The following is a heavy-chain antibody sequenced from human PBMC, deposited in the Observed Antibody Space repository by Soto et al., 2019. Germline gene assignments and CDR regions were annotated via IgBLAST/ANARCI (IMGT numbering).Heavy chain of an antibody. Sequence: TLSLTCAVSGGSISSSIWWNWVRQPPGKGLEWIGEIYHSGSTNCNPSLKSRVTISVDKSKNQFSLRLSSVTAADTAVYYCATSPGSAAGDYWGQGTLVTVSS. J-gene: IGHJ4*02. CDR2: IYHSGST. CDR1: GGSISSSIW. CDR3: ATSPGSAAGDY. V-gene: IGHV4-4*02. D-gene: IGHD6-13*01.